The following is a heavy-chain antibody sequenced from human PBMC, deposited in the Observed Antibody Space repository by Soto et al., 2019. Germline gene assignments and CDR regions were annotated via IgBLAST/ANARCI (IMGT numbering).Heavy chain of an antibody. Sequence: EVQLVESGGGVVRPGGSLILSCAASGFTFDDYGMSWVRQAPGKGLEWVSGINWNGGSTGYADSVKGRFTISRDNAKNSLYLQMNSLRAEDTALYHCAKGYSYGYVVAFDIWGQGTMVTVSS. CDR2: INWNGGST. CDR1: GFTFDDYG. J-gene: IGHJ3*02. CDR3: AKGYSYGYVVAFDI. D-gene: IGHD5-18*01. V-gene: IGHV3-20*01.